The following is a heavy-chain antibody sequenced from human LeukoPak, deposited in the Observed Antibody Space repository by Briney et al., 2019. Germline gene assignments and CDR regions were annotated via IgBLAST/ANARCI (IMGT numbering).Heavy chain of an antibody. Sequence: PGGSLRLSCSASGFTFSSKAMHWVRQAPGKGLEYVSAISSNGGTTNYADSVKGRFTISRDNSKNTLYLQMSSLRAEDTAVYYCVKDGGGGGWYQGYFDYWGQRILSPPPQ. D-gene: IGHD6-19*01. CDR1: GFTFSSKA. CDR2: ISSNGGTT. V-gene: IGHV3-64D*09. CDR3: VKDGGGGGWYQGYFDY. J-gene: IGHJ4*02.